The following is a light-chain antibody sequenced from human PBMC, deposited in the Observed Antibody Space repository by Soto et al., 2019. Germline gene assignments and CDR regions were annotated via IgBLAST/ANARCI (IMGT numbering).Light chain of an antibody. V-gene: IGKV1-6*01. Sequence: AVQMTQSPSSLSASVGDRVTITCRASQDIRNDLGWFQHKPGKAPKLLIYGAFSLQSGVPSRFSGSGSGTDFTLTISSLQPEDFATYYCLQDYNYPRTFGQGTKVELK. CDR3: LQDYNYPRT. J-gene: IGKJ1*01. CDR2: GAF. CDR1: QDIRND.